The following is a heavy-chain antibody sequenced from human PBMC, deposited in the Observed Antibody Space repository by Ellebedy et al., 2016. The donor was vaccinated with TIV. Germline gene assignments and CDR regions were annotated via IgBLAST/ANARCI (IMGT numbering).Heavy chain of an antibody. CDR2: INPSGGST. V-gene: IGHV1-46*01. D-gene: IGHD2-2*01. Sequence: AASVKVSCKASGYTFTSYYMHWVRQAPGQGLEWMGIINPSGGSTSYAQKFQGRVTMTRDTSTSTVYMELSSLRSDDTAVYYCARGRGVVVVPTAGYGMDVWGQGTTVTVSS. CDR1: GYTFTSYY. CDR3: ARGRGVVVVPTAGYGMDV. J-gene: IGHJ6*02.